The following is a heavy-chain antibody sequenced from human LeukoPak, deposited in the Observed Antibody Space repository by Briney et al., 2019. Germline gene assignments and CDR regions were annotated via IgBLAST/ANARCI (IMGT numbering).Heavy chain of an antibody. CDR2: ISYDGSNK. D-gene: IGHD3-22*01. CDR1: GFTFSSYA. V-gene: IGHV3-30-3*01. J-gene: IGHJ3*02. Sequence: GGSLRLSCAASGFTFSSYAMHWVRQAPGKGLEWVAVISYDGSNKYYADSVKGRFTISRDNSKNTLYLQMNSLRAEDTAVYYCARDWGTMIVVDAFDIWGQGTMVTVSS. CDR3: ARDWGTMIVVDAFDI.